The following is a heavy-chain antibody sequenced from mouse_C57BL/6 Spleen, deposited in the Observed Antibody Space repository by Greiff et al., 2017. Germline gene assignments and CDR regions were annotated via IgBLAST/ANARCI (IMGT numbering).Heavy chain of an antibody. Sequence: VKLQQPGAELVMPGASVKLSCKASGYTFTSYWMHWVKQRPGQGLEWIGEIDPSDSYTNYNQKFKGKSTLTVDKSSSTAYMQLSSLTSEDSAVYYCARGGSSGHDYWGQGTTLTVSS. J-gene: IGHJ2*01. CDR2: IDPSDSYT. D-gene: IGHD3-2*02. V-gene: IGHV1-69*01. CDR3: ARGGSSGHDY. CDR1: GYTFTSYW.